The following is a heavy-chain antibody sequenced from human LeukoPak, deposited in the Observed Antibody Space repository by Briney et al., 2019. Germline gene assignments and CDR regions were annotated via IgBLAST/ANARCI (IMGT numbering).Heavy chain of an antibody. J-gene: IGHJ3*02. V-gene: IGHV4-61*01. CDR2: IYYSGST. CDR1: GGSVSSGSYY. Sequence: TSETLSLTCTVSGGSVSSGSYYWSWIRQPPGKGLEWIGYIYYSGSTNYNPSLESRVTISVDTSKNQFSLKLSSVTAADTAVYYCASAGGYDLDAFDIWGQGTMVTVSS. D-gene: IGHD5-12*01. CDR3: ASAGGYDLDAFDI.